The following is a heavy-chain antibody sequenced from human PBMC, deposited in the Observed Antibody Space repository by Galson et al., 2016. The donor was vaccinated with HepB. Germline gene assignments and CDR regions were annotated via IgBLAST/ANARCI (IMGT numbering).Heavy chain of an antibody. CDR2: IKQDGSEK. CDR3: ATGPMFYYGSGSYYVDAFDI. J-gene: IGHJ3*02. Sequence: SLRLSCAASGFTFSTYWMSWVRQAPGKGLEWVANIKQDGSEKYYVDSVKGRFTISRDNAKNSLYLQMNSLRAEETAVYYCATGPMFYYGSGSYYVDAFDIWGQGTMVTVSS. CDR1: GFTFSTYW. D-gene: IGHD3-10*01. V-gene: IGHV3-7*05.